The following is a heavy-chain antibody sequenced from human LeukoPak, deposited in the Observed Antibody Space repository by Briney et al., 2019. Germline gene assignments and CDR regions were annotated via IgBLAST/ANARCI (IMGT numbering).Heavy chain of an antibody. CDR2: ISHDGHNI. D-gene: IGHD6-19*01. Sequence: GGSLRLSCAASTFTFSRYWMSWVRQAPGKGLEWVAVISHDGHNIYYADSVKGRFTISRGNSKNTLYLQMNSLRAEDTAVYYCAKSLWGGGWLHHYMDVWGKGTTVTVSS. CDR1: TFTFSRYW. J-gene: IGHJ6*03. V-gene: IGHV3-30*18. CDR3: AKSLWGGGWLHHYMDV.